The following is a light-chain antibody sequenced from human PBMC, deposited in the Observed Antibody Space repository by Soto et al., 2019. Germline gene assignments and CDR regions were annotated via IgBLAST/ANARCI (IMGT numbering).Light chain of an antibody. J-gene: IGLJ1*01. CDR2: NVI. Sequence: QSVLTQPASVSGSPGQSITISCTGSSSDVGAYNCVSWYQHHPDKAPKLVIYNVINRPSGVTNRFSGSKCGNTASLTISWLQAEEEADYCCNSYPSTTTPYVFGTGTKVT. V-gene: IGLV2-14*03. CDR1: SSDVGAYNC. CDR3: NSYPSTTTPYV.